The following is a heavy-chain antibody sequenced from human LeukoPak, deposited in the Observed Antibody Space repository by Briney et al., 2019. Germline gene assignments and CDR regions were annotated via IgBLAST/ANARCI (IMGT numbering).Heavy chain of an antibody. Sequence: PWASVKVSCKASGYTFAGYYMHWVRQAPGQGLEWMGWINPNSGGTNYAQKFQGRVTMTRDTSISTAYMELSRLRSDDTAVYYCARGRVVTALYYYYGIDVWGQGTTVTVSS. V-gene: IGHV1-2*02. CDR2: INPNSGGT. J-gene: IGHJ6*02. CDR1: GYTFAGYY. D-gene: IGHD2-21*02. CDR3: ARGRVVTALYYYYGIDV.